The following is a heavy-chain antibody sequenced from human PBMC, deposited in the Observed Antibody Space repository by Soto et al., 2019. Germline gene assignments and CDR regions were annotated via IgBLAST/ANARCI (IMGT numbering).Heavy chain of an antibody. Sequence: ASVKVSCKASGGTCSSYAISWVRQAPGQGLEWMGGIIPIFGTANYAQKFQGRVTITADKSTSTAYMELSSLRSEDTAVYYCARVQRITIFGVVIHYYYCGMDVWGQGTTVTVSS. V-gene: IGHV1-69*06. CDR1: GGTCSSYA. CDR3: ARVQRITIFGVVIHYYYCGMDV. CDR2: IIPIFGTA. D-gene: IGHD3-3*01. J-gene: IGHJ6*02.